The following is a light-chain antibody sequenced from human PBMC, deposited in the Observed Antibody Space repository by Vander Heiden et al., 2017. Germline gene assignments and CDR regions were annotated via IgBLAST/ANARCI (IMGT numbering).Light chain of an antibody. Sequence: DTQMTRSPSSLSASVGDRVTITCRASQSISSYLNWYQQKPGKAPKLLIYAASSLQSGVPSRFSGSGSGTDCTLTISSLQPEDFATDYCQQSYSTPWTFGQGTKVEIK. CDR3: QQSYSTPWT. CDR2: AAS. V-gene: IGKV1-39*01. CDR1: QSISSY. J-gene: IGKJ1*01.